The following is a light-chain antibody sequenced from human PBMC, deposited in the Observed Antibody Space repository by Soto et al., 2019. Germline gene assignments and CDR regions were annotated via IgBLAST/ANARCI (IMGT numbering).Light chain of an antibody. Sequence: SPGTLSLSPGERATLSCRASQSVSGNYLAWYQQKPGQAPRLLIYAASTRATGIPDRFSGSGSGTDFSLTISKLEPEAFVVYFCQEYGSSPRITFGQGTLLEIK. CDR2: AAS. CDR3: QEYGSSPRIT. CDR1: QSVSGNY. J-gene: IGKJ5*01. V-gene: IGKV3-20*01.